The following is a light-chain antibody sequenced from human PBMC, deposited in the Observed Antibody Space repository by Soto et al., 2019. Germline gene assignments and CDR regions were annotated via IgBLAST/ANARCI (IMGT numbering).Light chain of an antibody. Sequence: QSVLTQPPSASGSPGQSLTISCTGTSSDVGFYNFVSWYQQRPGKAPKLVIYEVTKRPSGVPDRFSGSKSGSTASLTVSGLQAEDEADYYCSSYAGSNNVVFGGGTKLTVL. J-gene: IGLJ2*01. CDR2: EVT. V-gene: IGLV2-8*01. CDR3: SSYAGSNNVV. CDR1: SSDVGFYNF.